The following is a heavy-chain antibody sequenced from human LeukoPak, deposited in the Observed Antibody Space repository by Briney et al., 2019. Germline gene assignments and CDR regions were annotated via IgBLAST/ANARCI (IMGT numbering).Heavy chain of an antibody. CDR2: VFRLQTVRT. CDR3: ARVLHAPYLIDP. J-gene: IGHJ5*02. V-gene: IGHV4-38-2*02. CDR1: DSSITSTYY. Sequence: KPSETLSLTCTVSDSSITSTYYWAWFRQPPGQGLEWIATVFRLQTVRTFNNPSLGSRVTMSLDPSHNQFSLNLTSVTAADTALYFCARVLHAPYLIDPWGQGTLVTVSS. D-gene: IGHD2-8*01.